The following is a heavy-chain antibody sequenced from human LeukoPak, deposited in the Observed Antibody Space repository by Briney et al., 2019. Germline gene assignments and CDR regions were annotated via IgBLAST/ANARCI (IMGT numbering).Heavy chain of an antibody. Sequence: ASVKVFCKASGYTFTSYGISWVRQAPGQGLEWMGWISAYNGNTNYAQKFQGRVTITADKSTSTAYMELSSLRSEDTAVYYCARNRGGRDYYYYYYMDVWGKGTTVTVSS. CDR3: ARNRGGRDYYYYYYMDV. CDR1: GYTFTSYG. J-gene: IGHJ6*03. V-gene: IGHV1-18*01. CDR2: ISAYNGNT. D-gene: IGHD3-10*01.